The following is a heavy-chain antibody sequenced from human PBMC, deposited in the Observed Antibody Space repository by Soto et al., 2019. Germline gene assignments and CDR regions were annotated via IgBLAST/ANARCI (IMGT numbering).Heavy chain of an antibody. CDR2: IIPILGIA. J-gene: IGHJ6*03. D-gene: IGHD3-9*01. CDR1: GGTFSSYT. Sequence: ASVKVSCKASGGTFSSYTISWVRQAPGQGLEWMGRIIPILGIANYAQKFQGRVTITADKSTSTAYMELSSLRSEDTAVYYCASRVRPGDDILTGYYYTYMDVWGKGTTVTVSS. V-gene: IGHV1-69*02. CDR3: ASRVRPGDDILTGYYYTYMDV.